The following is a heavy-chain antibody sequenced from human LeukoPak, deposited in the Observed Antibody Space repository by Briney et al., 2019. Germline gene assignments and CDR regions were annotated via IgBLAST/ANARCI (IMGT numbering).Heavy chain of an antibody. CDR2: INSDGSST. V-gene: IGHV3-74*01. CDR1: GFTFSSYW. D-gene: IGHD2-21*01. J-gene: IGHJ4*02. CDR3: ASSRPTWPMWY. Sequence: PGGSLRLSCAASGFTFSSYWMHWVRQAPGKGLVWVSRINSDGSSTSYADSVKGRFTISRDNAKNTLYLQMNSLRAEDTAVYYCASSRPTWPMWYWGQGTLVTVSS.